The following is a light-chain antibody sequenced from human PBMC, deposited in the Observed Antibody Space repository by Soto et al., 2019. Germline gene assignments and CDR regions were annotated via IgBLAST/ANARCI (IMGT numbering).Light chain of an antibody. Sequence: QPVLTQPPSASGTPGQRVTISCSGSSSNIGSNPVNWYQQLPGAAPKLLIFSNNERPSGVPDRFSGSRSATSASLAISGLQSEEEADYYCAAWDDSLNGPVFGGGTKVTVL. CDR1: SSNIGSNP. V-gene: IGLV1-44*01. J-gene: IGLJ3*02. CDR2: SNN. CDR3: AAWDDSLNGPV.